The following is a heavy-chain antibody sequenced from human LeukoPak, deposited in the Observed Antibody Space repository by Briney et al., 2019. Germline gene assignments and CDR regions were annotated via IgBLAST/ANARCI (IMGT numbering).Heavy chain of an antibody. D-gene: IGHD4-17*01. V-gene: IGHV3-74*03. CDR1: GFTFINYW. Sequence: GGSLRLSCAASGFTFINYWMHWVRQAPGKGLVWVARISSDGSSTTYADSVKGRFTISRDNAKNTLFLQMNRLRAEDTAVYYCARTTVTMYWYFDLWGRGTLVTVSS. CDR3: ARTTVTMYWYFDL. J-gene: IGHJ2*01. CDR2: ISSDGSST.